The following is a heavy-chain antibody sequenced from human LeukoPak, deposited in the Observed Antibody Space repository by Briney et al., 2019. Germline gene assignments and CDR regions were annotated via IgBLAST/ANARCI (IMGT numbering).Heavy chain of an antibody. Sequence: GGSLRLSCAASGFTVSINYMSWVRQAPGKGLEWVSVIYSSGGTSYADSVKGRFTISRDNSKNTLYLQMNSLRAEDTAVYYCAKVRWDNSGWYYLDNWGQGTLVTVSS. J-gene: IGHJ4*02. CDR2: IYSSGGT. CDR3: AKVRWDNSGWYYLDN. D-gene: IGHD6-19*01. CDR1: GFTVSINY. V-gene: IGHV3-66*03.